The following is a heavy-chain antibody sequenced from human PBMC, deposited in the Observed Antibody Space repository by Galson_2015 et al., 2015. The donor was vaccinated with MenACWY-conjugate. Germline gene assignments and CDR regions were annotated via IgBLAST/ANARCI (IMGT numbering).Heavy chain of an antibody. D-gene: IGHD6-19*01. CDR2: INAGNGNT. CDR3: ARDVPYSSGWALTRNWFDP. CDR1: GYTFTSYA. V-gene: IGHV1-3*01. J-gene: IGHJ5*02. Sequence: SVKVSCKASGYTFTSYAMHWVRQAPGQRLEWMGWINAGNGNTKYSQKFQGRVTITRDTSASTAYMELSSLRSEDTAVYYCARDVPYSSGWALTRNWFDPWGQGTLVTVSS.